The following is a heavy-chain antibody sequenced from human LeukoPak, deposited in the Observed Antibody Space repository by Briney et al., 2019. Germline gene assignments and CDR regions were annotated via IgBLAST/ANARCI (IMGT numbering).Heavy chain of an antibody. D-gene: IGHD4-17*01. V-gene: IGHV1-24*01. Sequence: ASVKVSCKVSGYTLTELSMHWVRQAPGKGLEWKGGFDPEDGETIYAQKFQGRVTMTEDTSTDTAYMELSSLRSEDTAVYYCATPTVTTLYYGMDVWGQGTTVTVSS. J-gene: IGHJ6*02. CDR2: FDPEDGET. CDR3: ATPTVTTLYYGMDV. CDR1: GYTLTELS.